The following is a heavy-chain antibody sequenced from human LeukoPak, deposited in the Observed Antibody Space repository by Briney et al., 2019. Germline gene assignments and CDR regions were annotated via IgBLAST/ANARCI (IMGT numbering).Heavy chain of an antibody. CDR3: ARGATTLNYYGMDV. D-gene: IGHD1-1*01. CDR2: INPNSDGT. V-gene: IGHV1-2*02. J-gene: IGHJ6*02. CDR1: GYTFTSYG. Sequence: GASVKVSCKASGYTFTSYGISWVRQAPGQGLEWMGWINPNSDGTNYAQKFQGRVTMTRDTSISTAYMELSRLRSDDTAVYYRARGATTLNYYGMDVWGQGTTVTVSS.